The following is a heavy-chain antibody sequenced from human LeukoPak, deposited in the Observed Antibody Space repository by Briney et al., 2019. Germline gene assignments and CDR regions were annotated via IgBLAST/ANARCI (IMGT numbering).Heavy chain of an antibody. D-gene: IGHD2-2*01. J-gene: IGHJ4*02. V-gene: IGHV3-48*04. CDR1: GFTFSSYS. Sequence: GGSLRLSCAASGFTFSSYSMNWVRQAPGKGLEWVSYISSSSSTIYYADSVKGRFTISRDNAKNSLYLQMNSLRAEDTAVYYRARDFCSSTSCRFDYWGQGTLVTVSS. CDR3: ARDFCSSTSCRFDY. CDR2: ISSSSSTI.